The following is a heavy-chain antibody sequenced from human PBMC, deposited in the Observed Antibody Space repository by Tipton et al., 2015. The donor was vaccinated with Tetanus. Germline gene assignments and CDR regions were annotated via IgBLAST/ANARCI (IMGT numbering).Heavy chain of an antibody. J-gene: IGHJ4*02. D-gene: IGHD5-12*01. CDR1: GDYLSDYY. CDR3: AREGIVAERDH. CDR2: IHRGGST. Sequence: TLSLTCGVFGDYLSDYYWTWVRQPPGKGLEWIGEIHRGGSTNYNPSLRRRLSMSVDASKNQFSLKLKSVTAADTAIYYCAREGIVAERDHWGQGTLVTVSS. V-gene: IGHV4-34*09.